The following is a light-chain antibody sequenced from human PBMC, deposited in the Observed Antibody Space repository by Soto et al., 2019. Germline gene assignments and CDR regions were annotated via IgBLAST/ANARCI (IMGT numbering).Light chain of an antibody. CDR3: QQYGSSGT. CDR1: QSLSTRS. CDR2: EAS. J-gene: IGKJ1*01. V-gene: IGKV3-20*01. Sequence: EIVWTQSPGSLCLSPGERLTLSCRTSQSLSTRSLAWYQQKPGQAPSLLIYEASTRAPGTPDRFSGSGSGTDFTLTISRLEPEDFAVYYCQQYGSSGTFGQGTKV.